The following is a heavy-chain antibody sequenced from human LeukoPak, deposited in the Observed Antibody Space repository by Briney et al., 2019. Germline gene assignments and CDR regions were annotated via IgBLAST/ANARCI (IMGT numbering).Heavy chain of an antibody. D-gene: IGHD3-10*01. CDR3: ARESDTNIWFGELFLGRRHFDY. CDR2: ISAYNGNT. J-gene: IGHJ4*02. Sequence: GASVKVSCKASGYTFTGYYMHWVRQATGQGLEWMGWISAYNGNTNYAQKLQGRVTMTTDTSTSTAYMELMSLRSDDTAVYYCARESDTNIWFGELFLGRRHFDYWGQGTLVTVSS. V-gene: IGHV1-18*04. CDR1: GYTFTGYY.